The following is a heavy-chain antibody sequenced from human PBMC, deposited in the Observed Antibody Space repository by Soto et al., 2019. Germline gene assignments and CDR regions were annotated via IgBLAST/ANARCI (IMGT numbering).Heavy chain of an antibody. CDR2: ITSDTKTI. J-gene: IGHJ4*02. V-gene: IGHV3-48*02. D-gene: IGHD6-19*01. Sequence: EVQLVESGGDLVQRGGSLRLSCVASGFTFSVYSMNWVRQAPGKGLEWFSYITSDTKTIKYADSVKGRFTISRDNAKNSMYLQMNSLKDEDHAVYYCSRSVEGHFDYWGQGTVVTVSS. CDR3: SRSVEGHFDY. CDR1: GFTFSVYS.